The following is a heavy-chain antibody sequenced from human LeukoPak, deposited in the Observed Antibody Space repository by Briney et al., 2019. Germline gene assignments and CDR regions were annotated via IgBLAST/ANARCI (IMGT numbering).Heavy chain of an antibody. CDR3: ARDRYSSSWRAFDI. CDR2: IKQDGSEK. Sequence: GGSLRLSCAASGFTFSSYWMSWVRQAPGKGREWVANIKQDGSEKYYVDSVKGRFTISRDNAKNSLYLQMNSLRAEDTAVYYCARDRYSSSWRAFDIWGQGTMVTVSS. V-gene: IGHV3-7*01. D-gene: IGHD6-13*01. J-gene: IGHJ3*02. CDR1: GFTFSSYW.